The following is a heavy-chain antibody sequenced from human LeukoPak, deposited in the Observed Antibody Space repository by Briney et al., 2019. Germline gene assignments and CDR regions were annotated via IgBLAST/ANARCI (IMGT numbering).Heavy chain of an antibody. CDR3: ARSSGSHRGYFDY. J-gene: IGHJ4*02. CDR1: SGSISSYC. CDR2: IYTSGNT. D-gene: IGHD1-26*01. Sequence: SETLSLTCTVSSGSISSYCWSWIRQPAGKGLEWIGRIYTSGNTNYNPSLKSRITMSVDTSKNQFSLKLSSVTAADTAVYYCARSSGSHRGYFDYWGQGTLVTVSS. V-gene: IGHV4-4*07.